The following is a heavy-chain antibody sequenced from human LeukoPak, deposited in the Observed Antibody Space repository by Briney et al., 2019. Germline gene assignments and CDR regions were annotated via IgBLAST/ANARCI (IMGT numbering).Heavy chain of an antibody. CDR2: IYHSGST. CDR3: ARDLWYSSSWGAFDI. CDR1: GYSISSGYY. Sequence: PSETLSLTCTVSGYSISSGYYWGWIRQPPGKGLEWIGSIYHSGSTYYNPSLKSRVTISVGTSKNQFSLKLSSVTAADTAVYYCARDLWYSSSWGAFDIWGQGTLVTVSS. J-gene: IGHJ3*02. D-gene: IGHD6-13*01. V-gene: IGHV4-38-2*02.